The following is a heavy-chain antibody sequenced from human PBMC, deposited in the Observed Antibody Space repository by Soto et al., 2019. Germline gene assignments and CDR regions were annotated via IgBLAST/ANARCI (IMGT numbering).Heavy chain of an antibody. J-gene: IGHJ5*02. CDR2: IYWDDDK. CDR3: AHRTTSVTWWFDP. V-gene: IGHV2-5*02. Sequence: QITLKESGPTLVKPTQTLTLTCTFSGFSLTTSGVGVGWIRQPPGKALEWLALIYWDDDKGYSPSLKSRLTITKYPSKNQLVLTTTNTDPADTATYCCAHRTTSVTWWFDPLGQGTLVTFSP. D-gene: IGHD4-17*01. CDR1: GFSLTTSGVG.